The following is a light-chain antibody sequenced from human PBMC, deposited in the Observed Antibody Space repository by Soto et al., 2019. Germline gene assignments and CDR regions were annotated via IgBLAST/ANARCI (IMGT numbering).Light chain of an antibody. V-gene: IGKV1-6*01. CDR1: QGIRND. Sequence: AIQMTQSPSSLSASVGDRVTITCRASQGIRNDLGWYQQKPGKAPKLLIYAASTLQSGVPSRFSGSGSGADFTLTIGSLQPEDFATYYCLQDYDYPLTFGGGTKVEIK. J-gene: IGKJ4*01. CDR3: LQDYDYPLT. CDR2: AAS.